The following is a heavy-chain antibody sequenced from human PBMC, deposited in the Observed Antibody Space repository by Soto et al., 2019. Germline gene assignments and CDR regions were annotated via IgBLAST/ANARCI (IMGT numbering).Heavy chain of an antibody. CDR3: VRDGGVVTPAAIGGGYGMDV. Sequence: HVHLVESGGDLVKPGGSLRLSCAVSGFTFSDYYRSWIRQAPGKGLEWVAYISGSGTYTNYADSVKGRFTISRDNAKNSLYLQMNSLRDEDTAVYYCVRDGGVVTPAAIGGGYGMDVWGQGTTVTVSS. D-gene: IGHD2-2*01. V-gene: IGHV3-11*06. CDR2: ISGSGTYT. CDR1: GFTFSDYY. J-gene: IGHJ6*02.